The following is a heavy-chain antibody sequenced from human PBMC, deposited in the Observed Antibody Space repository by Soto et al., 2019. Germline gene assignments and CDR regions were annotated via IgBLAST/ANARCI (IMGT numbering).Heavy chain of an antibody. V-gene: IGHV1-3*01. CDR3: ARDRDPNYDILTGGLDY. J-gene: IGHJ4*02. Sequence: QVQHVQSGAEVKKPGASVKVSCKASGYTFTSYAMHWVRQAPGQRLEWMGWINAGNGNTKYSQKFQGRVTITRDTSASTAYMELSSLRPEDTAVYSCARDRDPNYDILTGGLDYWGQGTLVTVSS. D-gene: IGHD3-9*01. CDR1: GYTFTSYA. CDR2: INAGNGNT.